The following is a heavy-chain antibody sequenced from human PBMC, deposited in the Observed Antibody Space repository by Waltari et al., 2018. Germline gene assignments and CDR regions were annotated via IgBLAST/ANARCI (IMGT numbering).Heavy chain of an antibody. J-gene: IGHJ4*02. V-gene: IGHV3-7*03. D-gene: IGHD3-16*01. Sequence: EVALVESGGGLVQPGESLRLSCAAPRSAFNGGSTSWVRQAPGKGLEWVAAIRHDGTSEFYMDSVKGRFSISKDNARKLLFLQMNNLRAEDTGMFYCARFGGYFEDNSAYFDSWGQGTLVTVSS. CDR3: ARFGGYFEDNSAYFDS. CDR2: IRHDGTSE. CDR1: RSAFNGGS.